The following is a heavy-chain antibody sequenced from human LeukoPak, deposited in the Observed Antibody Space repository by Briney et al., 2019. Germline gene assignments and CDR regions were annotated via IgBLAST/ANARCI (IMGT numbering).Heavy chain of an antibody. CDR2: ISASGGST. Sequence: PGGPLRLSCAASGFTFSSSAMSWVRQVPGKGLEWVSGISASGGSTSYADSVRGRFTISRDNSKNTLYVQMNSLRDEDTAVYYCAKDRRGYSYGQSNYWGQGTLVTVSS. CDR1: GFTFSSSA. CDR3: AKDRRGYSYGQSNY. J-gene: IGHJ4*02. D-gene: IGHD5-18*01. V-gene: IGHV3-23*01.